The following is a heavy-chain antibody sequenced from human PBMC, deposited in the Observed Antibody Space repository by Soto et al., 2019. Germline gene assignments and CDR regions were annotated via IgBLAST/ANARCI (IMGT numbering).Heavy chain of an antibody. CDR3: ARGRAQQLGYYYGMDV. CDR2: INAGNGNT. J-gene: IGHJ6*02. CDR1: GYTFTSYA. D-gene: IGHD6-13*01. V-gene: IGHV1-3*01. Sequence: ASVKVSCKASGYTFTSYAMHWVRQAPGQRLEWMGRINAGNGNTKYSQKFQGRVTITRDTSASTAYMELSSLRSEDTAVYYCARGRAQQLGYYYGMDVWGQGTTVTVSS.